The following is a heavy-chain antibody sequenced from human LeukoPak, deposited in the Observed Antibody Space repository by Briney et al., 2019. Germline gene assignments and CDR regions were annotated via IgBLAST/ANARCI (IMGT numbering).Heavy chain of an antibody. V-gene: IGHV5-51*01. CDR3: ARPNITSYYDSRGYDAFDV. CDR2: IDPDDSDT. CDR1: GYRFNAYW. Sequence: GESLKISCKGSGYRFNAYWFAWLRQMPGKGLEWMGIIDPDDSDTRYSPSFQGQVTISADKSVRTAYLQWSSLKASDTAMYYCARPNITSYYDSRGYDAFDVWGQGTMVTVSS. D-gene: IGHD3-22*01. J-gene: IGHJ3*01.